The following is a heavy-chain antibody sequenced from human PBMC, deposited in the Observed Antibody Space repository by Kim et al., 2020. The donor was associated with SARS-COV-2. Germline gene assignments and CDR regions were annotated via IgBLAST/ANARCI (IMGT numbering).Heavy chain of an antibody. Sequence: GGSLRLSCAASGFTFSSYWMHWVRQDPGKGLVWVSRINNDGSSTAYADSVKGRFTISRDNAKNTLYLQMNSLRAEDTAVYYCARNKTGGYHDYCGQGILVTVSS. CDR3: ARNKTGGYHDY. J-gene: IGHJ4*02. D-gene: IGHD2-8*02. CDR1: GFTFSSYW. CDR2: INNDGSST. V-gene: IGHV3-74*01.